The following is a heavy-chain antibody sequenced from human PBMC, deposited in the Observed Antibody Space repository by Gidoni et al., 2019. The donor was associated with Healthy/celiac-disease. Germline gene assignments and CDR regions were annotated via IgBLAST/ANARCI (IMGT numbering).Heavy chain of an antibody. Sequence: QVQLQESGPGLVKPSQTLSLPCTCPGGSISSGHYYWSWIRQPPGKGLEWIWYIYYSGGTYYNPSLKSRVTISVDTSKNQFSLKLSSVTAADTAVYYCARGLNYDSRKGDWFDPWGQGTLVTVSS. CDR1: GGSISSGHYY. J-gene: IGHJ5*02. CDR3: ARGLNYDSRKGDWFDP. CDR2: IYYSGGT. V-gene: IGHV4-30-4*01. D-gene: IGHD3-22*01.